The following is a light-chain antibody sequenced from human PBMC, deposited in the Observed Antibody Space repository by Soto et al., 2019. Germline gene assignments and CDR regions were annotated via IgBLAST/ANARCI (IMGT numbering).Light chain of an antibody. Sequence: EIVLTQSPATLSLSPGERATLSCRASQSVSSNLAWYQQKQGQAPRLLIYDASSRATGIPAKFSGSGSGTDFTLTISSLEPEDCAVYYCQQRETFGQGTRLEI. V-gene: IGKV3-11*01. J-gene: IGKJ5*01. CDR3: QQRET. CDR2: DAS. CDR1: QSVSSN.